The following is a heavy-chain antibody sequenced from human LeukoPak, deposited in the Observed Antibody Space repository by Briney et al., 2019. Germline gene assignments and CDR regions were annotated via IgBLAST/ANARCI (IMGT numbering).Heavy chain of an antibody. CDR2: IYHSGST. D-gene: IGHD5-18*01. CDR3: AREADIAIYFDY. CDR1: GGSISSGGYS. Sequence: PSETLSLTCAVSGGSISSGGYSWSWIRQPPGKGLEWIGYIYHSGSTYYNPSLKSRVTISVDRSKNQFSLKLSSVTAADTALYYCAREADIAIYFDYWGQGTLVTVSS. V-gene: IGHV4-30-2*01. J-gene: IGHJ4*02.